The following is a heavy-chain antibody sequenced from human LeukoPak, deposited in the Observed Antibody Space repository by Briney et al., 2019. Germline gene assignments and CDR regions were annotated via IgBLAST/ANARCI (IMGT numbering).Heavy chain of an antibody. V-gene: IGHV4-39*07. CDR2: IYYSGST. J-gene: IGHJ6*03. Sequence: PSETLSLTCTVSDDSISSSSYYWGWIRQPPGKGLEWIGSIYYSGSTNYNPSLKSRVTISVDTSKNQFSLKLSSVTAADTAVYYCARVGFNDFWSGSIPYYYYYMDVWGKGTTVTVSS. CDR3: ARVGFNDFWSGSIPYYYYYMDV. CDR1: DDSISSSSYY. D-gene: IGHD3-3*01.